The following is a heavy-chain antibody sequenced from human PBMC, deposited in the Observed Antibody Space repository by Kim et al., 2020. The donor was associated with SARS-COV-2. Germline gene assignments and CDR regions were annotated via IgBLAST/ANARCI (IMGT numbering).Heavy chain of an antibody. V-gene: IGHV4-59*01. J-gene: IGHJ6*02. CDR3: ARERAAAGPHYYYYGMDV. D-gene: IGHD6-13*01. Sequence: KRRVTISVDTSKNQFSLKLSSVTAADTAVYYCARERAAAGPHYYYYGMDVWGQGTTVTVSS.